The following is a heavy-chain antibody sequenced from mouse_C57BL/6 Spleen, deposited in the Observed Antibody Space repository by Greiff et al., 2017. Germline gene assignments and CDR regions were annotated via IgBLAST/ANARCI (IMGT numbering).Heavy chain of an antibody. CDR2: IYPGSGST. D-gene: IGHD1-1*02. J-gene: IGHJ3*01. CDR3: ARSGGGSWFAY. CDR1: GYTFTSYW. V-gene: IGHV1-55*01. Sequence: SGAELVKPGASVKMSCKASGYTFTSYWITWVKQRPGQGLEWIGDIYPGSGSTNYNEKFKSKATLTVDTSSSTAYMQLSSLTSEDSAVYYCARSGGGSWFAYWGQGTLVTVSA.